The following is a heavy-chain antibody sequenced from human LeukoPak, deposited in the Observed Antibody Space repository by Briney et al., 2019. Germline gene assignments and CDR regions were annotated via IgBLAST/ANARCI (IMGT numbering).Heavy chain of an antibody. CDR2: ISHDGNNK. CDR1: GFTFSVYG. CDR3: AKAEGVSGSLYHGDY. V-gene: IGHV3-30*18. Sequence: PGGSLRLSCAASGFTFSVYGMHWVRQAPGKGLEWVAVISHDGNNKYYEDSVKGRFSISRDNSKNTLHLQMNSLRAEGTAIYYCAKAEGVSGSLYHGDYWGQGTLVTVSS. D-gene: IGHD3-10*01. J-gene: IGHJ4*02.